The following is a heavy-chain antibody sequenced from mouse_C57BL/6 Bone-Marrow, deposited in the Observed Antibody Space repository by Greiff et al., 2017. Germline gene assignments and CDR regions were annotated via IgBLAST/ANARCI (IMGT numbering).Heavy chain of an antibody. V-gene: IGHV1-15*01. D-gene: IGHD4-1*01. CDR1: GYTFTDYE. CDR2: IDPETGGT. J-gene: IGHJ4*01. CDR3: TRRELGRYYYAMDY. Sequence: VQLVESGAELVRPGASVTLSCKASGYTFTDYEMHWVKQTPVHGLEWIGAIDPETGGTAYNQKFKGKAILTADKSSSTAYMELRSLTSEDSAVYYCTRRELGRYYYAMDYWGQGTSVTVSS.